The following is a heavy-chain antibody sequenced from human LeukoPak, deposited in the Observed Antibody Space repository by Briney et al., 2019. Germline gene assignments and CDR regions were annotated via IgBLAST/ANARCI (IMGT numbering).Heavy chain of an antibody. CDR1: GFTFSNYA. J-gene: IGHJ4*02. CDR3: AKRRGPTYGDFDY. V-gene: IGHV3-23*01. CDR2: ISGSGGST. Sequence: GGSLRLSCAASGFTFSNYAMSWVRQAPGKGLEWVSAISGSGGSTYYADPVKGRFTISRDNSKNTLYLQMNSLRAEDTAVYYCAKRRGPTYGDFDYWGQGTLVTVSS. D-gene: IGHD4-17*01.